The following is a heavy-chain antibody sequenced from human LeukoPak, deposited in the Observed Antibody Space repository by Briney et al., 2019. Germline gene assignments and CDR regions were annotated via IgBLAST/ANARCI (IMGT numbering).Heavy chain of an antibody. CDR1: GFTFRSYG. CDR3: ARDRSKVTAYDDALDL. V-gene: IGHV3-48*03. CDR2: ISDIGTTQ. J-gene: IGHJ3*01. Sequence: PGGSLRLSCAASGFTFRSYGINWVRQAPGKGLEWVSYISDIGTTQHYADSVKGRFIISRDNAKNTLYLQMNSLTAEDTAVYYCARDRSKVTAYDDALDLWGQGTMVIVSS. D-gene: IGHD2-21*02.